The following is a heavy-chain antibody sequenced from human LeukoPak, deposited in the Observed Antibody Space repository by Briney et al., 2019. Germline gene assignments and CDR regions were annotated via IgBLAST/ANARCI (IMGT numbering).Heavy chain of an antibody. CDR1: GFTFSSYS. V-gene: IGHV3-48*01. CDR3: ARDRNPLRTYYNDSSGYYV. J-gene: IGHJ4*02. Sequence: GGSLTLSCAASGFTFSSYSMNWVRQAPGKGLEWVSYISTSSSATYYADSVKGRFTISRDDAKNSLYLHMNSLRAEDTAVYYCARDRNPLRTYYNDSSGYYVWGQGTLATVSS. CDR2: ISTSSSAT. D-gene: IGHD3-22*01.